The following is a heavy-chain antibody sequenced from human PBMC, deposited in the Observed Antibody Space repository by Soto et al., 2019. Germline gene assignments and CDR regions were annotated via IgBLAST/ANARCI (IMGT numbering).Heavy chain of an antibody. CDR1: GGSISSSSYY. D-gene: IGHD6-19*01. CDR3: ARRDGIGWYGASHNWFDP. V-gene: IGHV4-39*01. Sequence: SETLSLTCTVSGGSISSSSYYWGWIRQPPGKGLEWIGSIYYSGSTYYNPSLKSRVTISVDTSKNQFSLKLSSVTAADTAVYYCARRDGIGWYGASHNWFDPWGQGTLVTVSS. CDR2: IYYSGST. J-gene: IGHJ5*02.